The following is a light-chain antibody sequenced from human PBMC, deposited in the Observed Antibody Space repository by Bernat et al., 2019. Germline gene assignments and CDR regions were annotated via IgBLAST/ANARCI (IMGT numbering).Light chain of an antibody. CDR3: AAWDDSLNGWV. CDR2: YKSDSDH. CDR1: SGFYVGTYR. J-gene: IGLJ3*02. V-gene: IGLV5-45*03. Sequence: QAVLTQPSSLSASPGASASLTCTLRSGFYVGTYRIHWYQQKPGSPPQYLLRYKSDSDHQQGSGVPSRFSGSKSGTSASLAISGLQSEDEADYYCAAWDDSLNGWVFGGGTKLTVL.